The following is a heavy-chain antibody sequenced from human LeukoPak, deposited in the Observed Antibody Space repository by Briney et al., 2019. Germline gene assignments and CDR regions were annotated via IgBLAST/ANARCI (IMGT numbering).Heavy chain of an antibody. CDR1: GYTFTSYG. Sequence: ASVTVSCKSSGYTFTSYGISWVRQAPGQGLEWMGWISAYNGNTNYAQKLQGRVTMTTDTSTSTAYLELKSLRSDDTAVYYCARDCTNGVCPNEFDPWGQGTLVTVSS. CDR2: ISAYNGNT. J-gene: IGHJ5*02. V-gene: IGHV1-18*01. D-gene: IGHD2-8*01. CDR3: ARDCTNGVCPNEFDP.